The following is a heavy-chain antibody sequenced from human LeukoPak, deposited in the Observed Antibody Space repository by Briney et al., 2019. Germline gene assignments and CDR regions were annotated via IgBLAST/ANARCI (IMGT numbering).Heavy chain of an antibody. V-gene: IGHV3-23*01. CDR3: AKDPDIVGDPFDY. D-gene: IGHD1-26*01. CDR2: IRGSGSGT. CDR1: GFTFSSYA. J-gene: IGHJ4*02. Sequence: GGSLRLSCAASGFTFSSYAMSWVRQAPGKGLEWVSTIRGSGSGTYYTDSVKGRFTISRDNNKNTLHLQMHSLRAEDTALYYCAKDPDIVGDPFDYWGQGTLVTVSS.